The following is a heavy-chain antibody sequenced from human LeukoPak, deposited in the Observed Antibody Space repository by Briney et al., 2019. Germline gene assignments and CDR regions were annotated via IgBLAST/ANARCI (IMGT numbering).Heavy chain of an antibody. CDR1: GITLSNYG. Sequence: GGSLRLSCSVSGITLSNYGMSWVRQPPGKGLEWVAGISGSGGKTNYADSVKGRFTISRDNPKNTLYLQMSSLRVEDTAVYFCAKRGVVIRVFLVGFHKEAYYFYSWGQGALVNVSS. J-gene: IGHJ4*02. V-gene: IGHV3-23*01. CDR2: ISGSGGKT. D-gene: IGHD3-10*01. CDR3: AKRGVVIRVFLVGFHKEAYYFYS.